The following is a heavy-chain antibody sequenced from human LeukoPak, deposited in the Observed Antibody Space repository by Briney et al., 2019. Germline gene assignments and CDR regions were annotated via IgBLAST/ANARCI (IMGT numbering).Heavy chain of an antibody. Sequence: GGSLRLSCAASGFTVSSKYMSWVRQAPGKGLEWVSVIYSGGSTYYADSVKGRFTISRDNSKNTLYLQMNSLKAEDTAVYYCASERGYYDSSGYYLGYFDYWGQGTLVTVSS. D-gene: IGHD3-22*01. J-gene: IGHJ4*02. CDR3: ASERGYYDSSGYYLGYFDY. V-gene: IGHV3-53*01. CDR2: IYSGGST. CDR1: GFTVSSKY.